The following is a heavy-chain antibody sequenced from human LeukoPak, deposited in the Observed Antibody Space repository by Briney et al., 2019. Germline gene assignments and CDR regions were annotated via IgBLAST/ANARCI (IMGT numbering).Heavy chain of an antibody. Sequence: SGGSLRLSCAASGFTFSSYEMNWVRQAPGKGLEWVAFIRYDGSNKYYADSVKGRFTISRDNSKNTLYLQMNSLRAEDTAVYYCAKESWGSYIDAFDIWGQGTMVTVSS. CDR3: AKESWGSYIDAFDI. J-gene: IGHJ3*02. V-gene: IGHV3-30*02. CDR2: IRYDGSNK. D-gene: IGHD1-26*01. CDR1: GFTFSSYE.